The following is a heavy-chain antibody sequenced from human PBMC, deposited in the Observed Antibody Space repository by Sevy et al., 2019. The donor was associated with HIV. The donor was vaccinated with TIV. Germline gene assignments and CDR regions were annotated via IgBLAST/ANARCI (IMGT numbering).Heavy chain of an antibody. J-gene: IGHJ6*02. V-gene: IGHV3-30*02. CDR2: IWYDGSNK. Sequence: GGSLRLSCAASGFTFSDYAIHWVRQAPGKGLEWVACIWYDGSNKYYTDFVKGRFAISRDNSKNTLYLQMNRLRVEDSAVYYCAKLVVPAASNDDILTGYPDLRVNYGMDVRGQGTTVTVS. D-gene: IGHD3-9*01. CDR3: AKLVVPAASNDDILTGYPDLRVNYGMDV. CDR1: GFTFSDYA.